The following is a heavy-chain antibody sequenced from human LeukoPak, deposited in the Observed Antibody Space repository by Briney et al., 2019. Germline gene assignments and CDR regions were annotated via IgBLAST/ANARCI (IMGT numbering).Heavy chain of an antibody. CDR3: ARGETRGPTPGFDP. J-gene: IGHJ5*02. D-gene: IGHD3-10*01. CDR1: GFTFSGSS. Sequence: GGSLRLSCAASGFTFSGSSINWVRQAPGKGLEWVSYISGDSVHILYADSVKGRFTISRDNAKNSLYLQMNSLRAEDTAVYYCARGETRGPTPGFDPWGQGTLVTVSS. CDR2: ISGDSVHI. V-gene: IGHV3-21*01.